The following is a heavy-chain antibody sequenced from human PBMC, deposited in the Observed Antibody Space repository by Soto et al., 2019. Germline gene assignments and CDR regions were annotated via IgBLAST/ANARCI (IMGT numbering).Heavy chain of an antibody. CDR3: TKDEDSNGYYYGGFDH. CDR1: GFTFDDYA. Sequence: GGSLRLSCAASGFTFDDYAMHWVRQAPGKGLEWVSGISWNSGSIGYADSVKGRFTISRDNSKNSLYLQMNSLRTEDTALYYFTKDEDSNGYYYGGFDHWGQGTMVTVSS. J-gene: IGHJ4*01. CDR2: ISWNSGSI. V-gene: IGHV3-9*01. D-gene: IGHD3-22*01.